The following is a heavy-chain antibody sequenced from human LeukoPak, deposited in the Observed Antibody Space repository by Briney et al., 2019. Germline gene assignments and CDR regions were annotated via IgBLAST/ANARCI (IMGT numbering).Heavy chain of an antibody. CDR3: GRDHLRLGLSLYYNNGMDV. Sequence: SQTLSLTCTVSGCSISSGDYYWSWIRQPPGKGLEWIGYIYYSGSTYYNPSLQSRVTISVDTSQNLFSLKLSSETAADTAMYYRGRDHLRLGLSLYYNNGMDVWGKGTTVTASS. D-gene: IGHD3-16*01. J-gene: IGHJ6*04. CDR2: IYYSGST. V-gene: IGHV4-30-4*01. CDR1: GCSISSGDYY.